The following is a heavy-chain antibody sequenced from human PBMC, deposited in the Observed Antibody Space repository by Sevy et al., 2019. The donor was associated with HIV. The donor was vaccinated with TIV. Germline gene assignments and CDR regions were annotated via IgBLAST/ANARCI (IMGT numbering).Heavy chain of an antibody. CDR1: GGTFSSYA. CDR3: ARWADGYNNNDY. V-gene: IGHV1-69*13. CDR2: IIPIFGTA. J-gene: IGHJ4*02. D-gene: IGHD4-4*01. Sequence: ASVKVSCKTSGGTFSSYAISWVRQAPGQGLEWMGGIIPIFGTANYAQKFQGRVTITADESTSTAYMELSSLRSEDTAVYYCARWADGYNNNDYWGQGTLVTVSS.